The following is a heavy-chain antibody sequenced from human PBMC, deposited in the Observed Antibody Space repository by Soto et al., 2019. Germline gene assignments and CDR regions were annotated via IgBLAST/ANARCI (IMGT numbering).Heavy chain of an antibody. V-gene: IGHV4-59*08. CDR3: ARHRGDKGYDYFEL. J-gene: IGHJ4*02. Sequence: SETLSLTCAVSGASITGYYWSWIRQSPGGGLEWIAYMHHTGAADYSPSVKSRVTISPDTSKNQFSLTLMSVTAADTAVYYCARHRGDKGYDYFELWGQGSPVTVSS. CDR2: MHHTGAA. CDR1: GASITGYY. D-gene: IGHD5-12*01.